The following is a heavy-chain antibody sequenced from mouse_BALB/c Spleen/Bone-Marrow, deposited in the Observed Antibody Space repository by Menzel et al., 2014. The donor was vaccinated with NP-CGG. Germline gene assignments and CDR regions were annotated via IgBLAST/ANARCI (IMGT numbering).Heavy chain of an antibody. J-gene: IGHJ3*01. V-gene: IGHV4-1*02. CDR3: ARLGYCGWFAY. CDR1: GTAFISYW. D-gene: IGHD2-3*01. CDR2: IILERNMI. Sequence: EFGGGLVQPGGPRKCSGAVLGTAFISYWRSGVRQALGRGLHGFGEIILERNMINYTPSLKDKFIISRDNAKNTLYLQMSKVRSEDTALYCCARLGYCGWFAYWGQGTLVTVSA.